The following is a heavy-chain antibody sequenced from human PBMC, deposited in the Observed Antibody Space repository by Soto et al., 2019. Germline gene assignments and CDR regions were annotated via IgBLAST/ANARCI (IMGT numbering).Heavy chain of an antibody. CDR1: GYTFTGYY. CDR2: INPNSGGT. D-gene: IGHD6-19*01. V-gene: IGHV1-2*04. CDR3: ARESTPFVAWISSGWHNWFDP. Sequence: QVQLVQSGAEVKKPGASVKVSCKASGYTFTGYYMHWVRQAPGQGLEWMGWINPNSGGTNYAQKFQGWVTMTRDTSISTAYMELSRLRSDDTAVYYCARESTPFVAWISSGWHNWFDPWGQGTLVIVSS. J-gene: IGHJ5*02.